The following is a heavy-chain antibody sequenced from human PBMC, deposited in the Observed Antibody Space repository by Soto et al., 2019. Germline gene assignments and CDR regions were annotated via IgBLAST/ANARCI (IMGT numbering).Heavy chain of an antibody. V-gene: IGHV3-23*01. CDR1: GFTFSSYA. J-gene: IGHJ4*02. CDR2: ISGSGGST. CDR3: AKGARGTGTTFGY. Sequence: EVQLLESGGGLVQPGGSLRLSCAASGFTFSSYAMSWVRQAPGKGLEWGSAISGSGGSTYYADSVKGRFTISRENSKNTLYLQMNSLRAEDTAVYYCAKGARGTGTTFGYWGQGTLVTVSS. D-gene: IGHD1-7*01.